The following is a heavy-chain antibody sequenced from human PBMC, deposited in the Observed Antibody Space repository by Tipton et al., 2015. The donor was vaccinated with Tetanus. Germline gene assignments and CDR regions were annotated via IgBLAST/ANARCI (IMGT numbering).Heavy chain of an antibody. CDR3: ARVSRRNFYFDD. D-gene: IGHD2/OR15-2a*01. J-gene: IGHJ4*02. Sequence: TLSLTCTVSGDSISSGPYSWSWLRQHPGKGLELIGYIYYSGTSYISPSLTRRVSIAVDTSRNQFSLNLTSVTVADSAVYFCARVSRRNFYFDDWSPGAQVTVSS. CDR1: GDSISSGPYS. V-gene: IGHV4-31*03. CDR2: IYYSGTS.